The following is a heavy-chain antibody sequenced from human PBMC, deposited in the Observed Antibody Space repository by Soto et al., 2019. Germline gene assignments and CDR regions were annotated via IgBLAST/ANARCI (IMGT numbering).Heavy chain of an antibody. CDR2: IYNDGST. D-gene: IGHD6-19*01. J-gene: IGHJ3*02. Sequence: GGSLRLSCAASGFTFSSYSMNWVRQAPGKGLEWVSVIYNDGSTYYADSVKGRFTISRDSSKNTLYLQMNSLRAEDTAVYYCARDFCDSSGWYCAFDIWGQGTMVTVSS. CDR1: GFTFSSYS. V-gene: IGHV3-53*01. CDR3: ARDFCDSSGWYCAFDI.